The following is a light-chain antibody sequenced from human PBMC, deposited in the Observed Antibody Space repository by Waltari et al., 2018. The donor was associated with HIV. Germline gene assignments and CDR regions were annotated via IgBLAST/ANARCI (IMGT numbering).Light chain of an antibody. Sequence: DIVMTQSPDSLAVSLGERATINCKSSQSIFYNSNNKNYLAWYQQKPGQPPKLLIYWASTRESGVPDRFSGSGSGTYFTLTISSLQAGDVAVYYCQQYFTSPVTFGQGTKLEIK. CDR2: WAS. CDR1: QSIFYNSNNKNY. CDR3: QQYFTSPVT. V-gene: IGKV4-1*01. J-gene: IGKJ2*01.